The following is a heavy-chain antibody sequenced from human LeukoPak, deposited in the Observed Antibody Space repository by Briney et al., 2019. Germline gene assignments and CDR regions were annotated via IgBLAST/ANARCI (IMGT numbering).Heavy chain of an antibody. CDR1: GFTFSSHG. D-gene: IGHD6-6*01. V-gene: IGHV3-30*18. CDR2: ISDDGGTT. Sequence: GGSLRLSCAASGFTFSSHGMHWVRQAPGKGLDWVAVISDDGGTTYFADSVKGRFTISRDNSMPTLYLQMNSLRADDTAVYYCAKDPVTARPVYYYMDVWGKGTTVTVSS. J-gene: IGHJ6*03. CDR3: AKDPVTARPVYYYMDV.